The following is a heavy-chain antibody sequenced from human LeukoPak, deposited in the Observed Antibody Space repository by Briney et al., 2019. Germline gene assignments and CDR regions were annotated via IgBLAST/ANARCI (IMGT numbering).Heavy chain of an antibody. D-gene: IGHD4-17*01. Sequence: PSETLSLTCTVSGGSISTSSYFWGWIRQPPGKGLEWIGSIYYSGNTHYNPSLKSRVTISVDTSKNQFSLKLTSVTAADTAVYYCARTTRAHYHYYYMDVWGKGTTVTVSS. CDR1: GGSISTSSYF. CDR3: ARTTRAHYHYYYMDV. J-gene: IGHJ6*03. CDR2: IYYSGNT. V-gene: IGHV4-39*07.